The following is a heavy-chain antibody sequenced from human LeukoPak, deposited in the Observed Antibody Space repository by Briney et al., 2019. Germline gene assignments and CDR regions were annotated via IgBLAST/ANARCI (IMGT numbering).Heavy chain of an antibody. CDR1: GGSISSYY. J-gene: IGHJ4*02. Sequence: SETLSLTCTVSGGSISSYYWSWIRQPPGKGLEWIGYIYYSGSTNYNPSLKSRVTISVDTSKNQFSLRLSSVTAADTAVYYCASVRIVGATGGRLDYYLDYWGQGTLVTVSS. CDR3: ASVRIVGATGGRLDYYLDY. CDR2: IYYSGST. V-gene: IGHV4-59*01. D-gene: IGHD1-26*01.